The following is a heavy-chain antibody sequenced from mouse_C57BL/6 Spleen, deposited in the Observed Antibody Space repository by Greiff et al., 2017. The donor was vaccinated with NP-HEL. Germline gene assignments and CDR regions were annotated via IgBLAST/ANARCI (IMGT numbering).Heavy chain of an antibody. CDR2: INPSSGYT. Sequence: QVQLQQSGAELARPGASVKMSCKASGYTFTSYTMHWVKQRPGQGLEWIGYINPSSGYTKYNQKFKDKATLTADKSSSTAYMQLSSLTSEDSAVYYCAISDDYEGFAYWGQGTLVTVSA. CDR3: AISDDYEGFAY. V-gene: IGHV1-4*01. J-gene: IGHJ3*01. D-gene: IGHD2-4*01. CDR1: GYTFTSYT.